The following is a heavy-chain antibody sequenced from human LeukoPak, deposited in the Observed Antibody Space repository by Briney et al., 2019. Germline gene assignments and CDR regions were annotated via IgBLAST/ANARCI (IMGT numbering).Heavy chain of an antibody. CDR3: ARTTSVWNFHFDY. V-gene: IGHV4-31*03. D-gene: IGHD1-7*01. Sequence: SETLSLTCTVSGGSISSGGYYWSWIRQHPGKGLEWIGYIYYSGSTYYNPSLKSRVTISVDTSKNQFSLKLSSVTAADTAVYYCARTTSVWNFHFDYWGQGTLVTVSS. CDR2: IYYSGST. J-gene: IGHJ4*02. CDR1: GGSISSGGYY.